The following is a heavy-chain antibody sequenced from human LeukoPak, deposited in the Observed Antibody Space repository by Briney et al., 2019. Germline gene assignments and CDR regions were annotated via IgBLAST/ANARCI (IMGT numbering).Heavy chain of an antibody. CDR3: ARVGCSSTSCYGRGYFDY. J-gene: IGHJ4*02. D-gene: IGHD2-2*01. CDR2: INPNSGGT. V-gene: IGHV1-2*02. Sequence: ASVKVSCKASGYTFTGYYMHWVRQAPGQGLEWMGWINPNSGGTNYAQKFQGRVTMTRDTSISTAYMKLSRLRSDDTAVYYCARVGCSSTSCYGRGYFDYWGQGTLVTVSS. CDR1: GYTFTGYY.